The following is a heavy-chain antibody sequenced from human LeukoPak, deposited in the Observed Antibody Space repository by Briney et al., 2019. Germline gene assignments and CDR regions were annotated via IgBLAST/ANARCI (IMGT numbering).Heavy chain of an antibody. CDR1: GLTFSSYS. D-gene: IGHD4-23*01. CDR3: ARDAVVMGVLDP. CDR2: IYHSGTT. V-gene: IGHV4-30-2*01. Sequence: LRLSCAASGLTFSSYSMNWLRQPPGKGLVWIGYIYHSGTTYYNPSLQSRVTISVDRSRNQFSLRLNSVTAADTAVYYCARDAVVMGVLDPWGQGTLVTVSS. J-gene: IGHJ5*02.